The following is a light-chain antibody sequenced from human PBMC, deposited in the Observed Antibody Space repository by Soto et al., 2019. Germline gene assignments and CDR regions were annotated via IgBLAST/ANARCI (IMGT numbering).Light chain of an antibody. CDR3: SSYKSTTSSVV. V-gene: IGLV2-14*01. J-gene: IGLJ2*01. Sequence: QSALTQPASVSGSPGQSISISCTGTSSDVGGYNHVSWYQQDPGKAPKLLIYDVSNRPSGVSSRFSGSKSANTASLTISGLRDEDEAAYYCSSYKSTTSSVVFGGGTKLTVL. CDR2: DVS. CDR1: SSDVGGYNH.